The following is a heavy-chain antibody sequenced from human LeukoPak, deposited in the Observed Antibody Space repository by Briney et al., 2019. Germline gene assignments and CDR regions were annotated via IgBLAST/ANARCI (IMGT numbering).Heavy chain of an antibody. CDR2: ISDTGRDI. V-gene: IGHV3-21*04. D-gene: IGHD5-12*01. CDR1: GFAFESFT. J-gene: IGHJ4*02. CDR3: AKGLFSAYDKYLDS. Sequence: SGGSLRLSCAGSGFAFESFTMTWVRQAPGKGLEWVSLISDTGRDINYADSVRGHFTISRDDTKNSLFLQMDSLRVEDTAIYYCAKGLFSAYDKYLDSWGQGTLVTVSS.